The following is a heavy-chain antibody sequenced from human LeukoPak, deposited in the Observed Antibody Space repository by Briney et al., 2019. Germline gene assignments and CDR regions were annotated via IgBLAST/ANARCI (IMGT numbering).Heavy chain of an antibody. Sequence: SETLSLTCTVSGDSINSYYWSWIRQPPGKGLEWIGYIYYSGSTKYNPSIKSRVTISVDTSKNQFSLKLSSVTAADTAVYYCAWSLRGYRFATDYWGQGTLVTVSS. CDR3: AWSLRGYRFATDY. J-gene: IGHJ4*02. CDR2: IYYSGST. V-gene: IGHV4-59*08. D-gene: IGHD5-18*01. CDR1: GDSINSYY.